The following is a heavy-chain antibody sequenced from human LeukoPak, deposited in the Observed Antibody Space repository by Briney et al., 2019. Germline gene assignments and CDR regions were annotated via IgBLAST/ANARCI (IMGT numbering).Heavy chain of an antibody. Sequence: ASVKVSCKASGYTFTGYYMHWVRQAPGQGLEWMGWINPNSGGTNYAQKFQGRVTMTRDTSISTAYMELSRLRSDDTAVYYCARVEWLSLTASAPFLSDAFDIWGQGTMVTVSS. D-gene: IGHD3-3*01. CDR3: ARVEWLSLTASAPFLSDAFDI. V-gene: IGHV1-2*02. CDR1: GYTFTGYY. J-gene: IGHJ3*02. CDR2: INPNSGGT.